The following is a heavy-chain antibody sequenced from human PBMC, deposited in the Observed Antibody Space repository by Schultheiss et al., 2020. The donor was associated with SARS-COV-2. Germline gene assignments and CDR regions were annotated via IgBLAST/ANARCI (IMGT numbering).Heavy chain of an antibody. CDR1: GGSFSGYN. CDR2: IYYSGST. V-gene: IGHV4-59*01. Sequence: SETLSLTCAVYGGSFSGYNWSWIRQPPGKALEWIGYIYYSGSTNYNPSLKSRVTISVDTSKNQFSLSLTFLTAADTAVYYCARAEWGCSGDNCYSGNYFDSWGQGTLVTVSS. J-gene: IGHJ4*02. D-gene: IGHD2-15*01. CDR3: ARAEWGCSGDNCYSGNYFDS.